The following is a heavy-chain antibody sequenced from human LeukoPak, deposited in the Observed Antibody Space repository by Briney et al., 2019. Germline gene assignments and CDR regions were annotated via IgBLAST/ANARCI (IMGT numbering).Heavy chain of an antibody. D-gene: IGHD6-13*01. Sequence: ASVTVSYKASGYTFTDYYMHWVRQAPGQGLEWMGWINPNSGGTNYAQKSQGRVTMTRDKSISTAYMELSRLRSDDTAVYYCARDMEEYSSSWYFGRYYYGMDVWGQGTTVTVSS. CDR3: ARDMEEYSSSWYFGRYYYGMDV. V-gene: IGHV1-2*02. CDR1: GYTFTDYY. J-gene: IGHJ6*02. CDR2: INPNSGGT.